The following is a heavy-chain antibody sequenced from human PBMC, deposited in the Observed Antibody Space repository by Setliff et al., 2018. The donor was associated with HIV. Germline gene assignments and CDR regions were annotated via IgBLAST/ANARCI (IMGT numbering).Heavy chain of an antibody. D-gene: IGHD1-26*01. CDR2: ISAYNGNT. CDR3: ARDVSEWEPHWYFDL. J-gene: IGHJ2*01. CDR1: GYTFTSYG. V-gene: IGHV1-18*01. Sequence: ASVKVSCKASGYTFTSYGISWVRQAPGQGLEWMGWISAYNGNTNYAQKFQGRVTMTTDTSTSTAYMELRSLRSDDTAVYYCARDVSEWEPHWYFDLWGRGTLVTVSS.